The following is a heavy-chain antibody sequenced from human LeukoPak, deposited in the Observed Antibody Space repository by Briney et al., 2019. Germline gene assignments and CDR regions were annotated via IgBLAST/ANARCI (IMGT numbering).Heavy chain of an antibody. D-gene: IGHD2-15*01. Sequence: GGSLRLSCGASGFTFSDSFMSWIRQPPGKGLEWLSYISTSGSVTAYADSVKGRFTISRDNAKKLVYLELKSLRAEDTALYYCVREDSRGAFDIWGQGTMVIVSS. V-gene: IGHV3-11*04. CDR1: GFTFSDSF. CDR2: ISTSGSVT. CDR3: VREDSRGAFDI. J-gene: IGHJ3*02.